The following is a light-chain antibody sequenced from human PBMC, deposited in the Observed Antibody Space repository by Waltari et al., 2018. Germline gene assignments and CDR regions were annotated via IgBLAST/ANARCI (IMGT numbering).Light chain of an antibody. CDR3: QQRRSWPLT. V-gene: IGKV3-11*01. CDR2: DAS. Sequence: ETVLTQCPAILSISQGQPVTLACRASQSDGTYLAWYQQRPGQSPRLLIYDASYRATGIPGMFSGSGSETDFTLTISSLQPEDFAVYYCQQRRSWPLTFGGGTRVQI. J-gene: IGKJ4*01. CDR1: QSDGTY.